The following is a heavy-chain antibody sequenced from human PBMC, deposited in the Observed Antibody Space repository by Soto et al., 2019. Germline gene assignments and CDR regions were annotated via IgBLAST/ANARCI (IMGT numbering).Heavy chain of an antibody. V-gene: IGHV2-5*02. CDR3: AVHGTVAQSDYFDY. J-gene: IGHJ4*02. CDR1: GFSLSSSGVG. CDR2: IYWDADK. Sequence: QITLKESGPTLVKPTQTLTLTCTFSGFSLSSSGVGVAWIRQPPGKALEWLALIYWDADKRYSPSLKNRLTITKDTSKNQVVLTVTNMDPVDTATYFCAVHGTVAQSDYFDYWGQGTLVTVSS. D-gene: IGHD1-26*01.